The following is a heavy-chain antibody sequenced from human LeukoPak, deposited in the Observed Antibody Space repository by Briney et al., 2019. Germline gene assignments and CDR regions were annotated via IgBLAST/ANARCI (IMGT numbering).Heavy chain of an antibody. CDR3: ARVSWFPGTSYYYMDV. J-gene: IGHJ6*03. CDR2: IDTSGST. Sequence: PSETLSLTCTISGGSINNYYWNWIRQPAGKGLEWIGRIDTSGSTNYNPSLKSRVTMSVDTSKNQFSLRLSSVTAADTAVYYCARVSWFPGTSYYYMDVWGKGTTVTVSS. D-gene: IGHD1-1*01. V-gene: IGHV4-4*07. CDR1: GGSINNYY.